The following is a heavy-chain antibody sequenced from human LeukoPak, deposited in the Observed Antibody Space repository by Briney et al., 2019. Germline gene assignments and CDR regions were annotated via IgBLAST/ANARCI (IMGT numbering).Heavy chain of an antibody. D-gene: IGHD6-6*01. V-gene: IGHV4-59*01. CDR2: IYYSGST. J-gene: IGHJ6*03. Sequence: TSETLSLTCTVSGGSISSYYWNWIRQPPGKGLEWIGYIYYSGSTNYNPSLKSRVTISVDTSKNQFSLKLSSVTAADTAVYYCARAVYGSSSGNFYYYFMDVWGKGTTVTVSS. CDR1: GGSISSYY. CDR3: ARAVYGSSSGNFYYYFMDV.